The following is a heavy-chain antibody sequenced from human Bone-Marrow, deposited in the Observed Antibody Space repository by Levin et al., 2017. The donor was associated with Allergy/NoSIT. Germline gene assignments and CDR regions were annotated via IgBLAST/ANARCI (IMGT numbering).Heavy chain of an antibody. CDR1: GYSFSTYW. J-gene: IGHJ3*02. V-gene: IGHV5-51*01. Sequence: GESLKISCKGSGYSFSTYWIGWVRQVPGKGLEWMGVIHPADSDISDSPSFQGQVTISVDKSISTAYLQWSSLKASDTAMYYCTRRVRSGDDAFAFDIWGQGTMVTVSS. D-gene: IGHD4-17*01. CDR2: IHPADSDI. CDR3: TRRVRSGDDAFAFDI.